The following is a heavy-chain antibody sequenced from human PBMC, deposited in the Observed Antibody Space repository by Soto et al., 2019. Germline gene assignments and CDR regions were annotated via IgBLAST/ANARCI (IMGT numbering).Heavy chain of an antibody. J-gene: IGHJ4*02. V-gene: IGHV3-23*01. CDR3: AKDRGSGNYGVLKDFEY. Sequence: EVQLLESGGGLVQPGGSLRLSCGSSGFTFAGYAINWVRQAPGKGLEWVSAMRGSGAKTFYADSAKGRFTISRDNSKNTVYLQMNSLRGDDTDIYFCAKDRGSGNYGVLKDFEYWGQGTLVTVSS. D-gene: IGHD1-26*01. CDR2: MRGSGAKT. CDR1: GFTFAGYA.